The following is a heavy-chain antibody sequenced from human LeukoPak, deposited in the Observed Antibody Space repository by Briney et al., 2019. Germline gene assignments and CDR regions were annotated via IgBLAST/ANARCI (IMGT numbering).Heavy chain of an antibody. J-gene: IGHJ4*02. D-gene: IGHD1-26*01. CDR1: GYSISSGYY. Sequence: SETLSLTCTVSGYSISSGYYWGWIRQPPGQGLEWIGSIYHSGSTYYNPSLKSRVTISVDTSKNQFSLKLSSVTAADTAVYYCARGATARPFDYWGQGTLVTVSS. V-gene: IGHV4-38-2*02. CDR3: ARGATARPFDY. CDR2: IYHSGST.